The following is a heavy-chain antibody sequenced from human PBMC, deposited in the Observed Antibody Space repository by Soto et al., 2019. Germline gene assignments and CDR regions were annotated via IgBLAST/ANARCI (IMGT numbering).Heavy chain of an antibody. J-gene: IGHJ4*02. CDR2: IAVGSGYT. Sequence: QMQLEQSGPEVKKPGTSVKVSCKASGFTFTSSAFQWVRQARGQRLEWIGWIAVGSGYTNYAQRFQNRVTLTRHMSTATTYMELSRLTSEDTAIYYCAADATAWQQMVPSDYWGQGTLVTVSS. CDR1: GFTFTSSA. V-gene: IGHV1-58*01. D-gene: IGHD3-10*01. CDR3: AADATAWQQMVPSDY.